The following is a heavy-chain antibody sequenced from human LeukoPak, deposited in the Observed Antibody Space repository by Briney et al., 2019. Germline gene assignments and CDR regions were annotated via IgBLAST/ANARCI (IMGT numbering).Heavy chain of an antibody. V-gene: IGHV4-61*01. Sequence: NPSETLSLTCTVSGGSVSSESYHWSWIRQPPGKGLEWIAYIFNSGSSNYNPSLKSRVTISVDTSKNQFSLKLNSVTAADTAQYHCARGAGGVREGFDIWGQGTMVTVSS. J-gene: IGHJ3*02. D-gene: IGHD2-8*01. CDR3: ARGAGGVREGFDI. CDR2: IFNSGSS. CDR1: GGSVSSESYH.